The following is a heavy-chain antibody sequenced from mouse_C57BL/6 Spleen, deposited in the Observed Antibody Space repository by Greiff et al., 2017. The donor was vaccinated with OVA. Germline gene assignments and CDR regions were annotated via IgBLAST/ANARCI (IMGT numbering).Heavy chain of an antibody. CDR1: GYTFTSYW. CDR3: ARSANFDY. V-gene: IGHV1-72*01. J-gene: IGHJ2*01. Sequence: QVQLQQPGAELVKPGASVKLSCKASGYTFTSYWLPWVKRRPGRGLGWIGRFDPNGGGTKYNEKFKSKATLTVDKPSSTAYMQLSSLTSEDSAVYYCARSANFDYWGQGTTLTVSS. CDR2: FDPNGGGT.